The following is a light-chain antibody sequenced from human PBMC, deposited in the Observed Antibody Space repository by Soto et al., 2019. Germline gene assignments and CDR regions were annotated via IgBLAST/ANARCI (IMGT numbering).Light chain of an antibody. CDR3: QQYLNWPWT. CDR2: GAS. CDR1: HYINNY. Sequence: ERVMTQSPATLSVSPGEGVTLSCTASHYINNYLAWYQQKPGQAPRLLISGASTRATGFPARFSGGGSGKEFTLPITSLQSEDFAVYYCQQYLNWPWTFGQGTKVEIK. J-gene: IGKJ1*01. V-gene: IGKV3-15*01.